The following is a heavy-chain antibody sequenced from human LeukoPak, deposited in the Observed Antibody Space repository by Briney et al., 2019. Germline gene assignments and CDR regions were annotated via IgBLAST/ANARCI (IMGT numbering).Heavy chain of an antibody. CDR3: ARGSGDYLDEALGY. CDR1: GGSFSGYY. CDR2: INHSGST. V-gene: IGHV4-34*01. J-gene: IGHJ4*02. Sequence: SETLSLTCAVYGGSFSGYYWSWIRQPPGKGLEWIGEINHSGSTNYSPSLKSRVTISVDTSKNQFSLKLSSVTAADTAVYYCARGSGDYLDEALGYWGQGTLVTVSS. D-gene: IGHD4-17*01.